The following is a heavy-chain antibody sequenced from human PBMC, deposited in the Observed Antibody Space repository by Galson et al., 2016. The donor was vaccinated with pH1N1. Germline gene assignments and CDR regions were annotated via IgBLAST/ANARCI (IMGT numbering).Heavy chain of an antibody. CDR1: GFTFDDYA. Sequence: FLRLSCAASGFTFDDYAMHWVRQAPGKGLEWVSGISWNSGSIGYADSVKGRFTISRDNAKNSLYLQMNSLRAEDTALYYCAKVGGLLSGYFDYWGQGTLVTVSS. D-gene: IGHD3-10*01. CDR2: ISWNSGSI. V-gene: IGHV3-9*01. CDR3: AKVGGLLSGYFDY. J-gene: IGHJ4*02.